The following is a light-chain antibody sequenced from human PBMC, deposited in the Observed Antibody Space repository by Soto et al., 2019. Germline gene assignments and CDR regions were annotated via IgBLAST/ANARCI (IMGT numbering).Light chain of an antibody. J-gene: IGKJ1*01. CDR3: QQYKTYPWT. Sequence: DIQMTQSPSTLSASVGDRVTITCRASQSISSWLAWYQQKPGKAPKLLIYKASSLESGVPSRFSGSGSGTEFTLTISSRQPDDFATYYCQQYKTYPWTFGQGTKVEIK. CDR2: KAS. V-gene: IGKV1-5*03. CDR1: QSISSW.